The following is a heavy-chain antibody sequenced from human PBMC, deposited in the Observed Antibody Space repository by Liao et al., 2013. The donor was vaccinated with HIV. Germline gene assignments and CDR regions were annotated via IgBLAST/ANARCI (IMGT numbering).Heavy chain of an antibody. D-gene: IGHD3-3*01. V-gene: IGHV4-59*01. CDR1: GGSISSYY. CDR2: IYYSGST. CDR3: ARDVGPDYDFWSGYYDY. J-gene: IGHJ4*02. Sequence: QVQLQESGPGLVKPSETLSLTCTVSGGSISSYYWSWIRQPPGKGLEWIGYIYYSGSTNYNPSLKSRVTISVDTSKNQFSLKLSSVTAADTAVYYCARDVGPDYDFWSGYYDYWGPGNPGHRLL.